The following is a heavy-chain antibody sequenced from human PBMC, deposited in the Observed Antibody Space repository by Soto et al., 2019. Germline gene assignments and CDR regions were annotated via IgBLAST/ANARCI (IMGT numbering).Heavy chain of an antibody. CDR2: ISSSGNTV. CDR1: RFTFSTYE. D-gene: IGHD2-2*01. Sequence: EVQLVESGGALVQPGGSLRLSCAASRFTFSTYEMIWVRQAPGKGLEWVSYISSSGNTVYYADSVKGRVTISRDNTRNSLYLQMNSLRDEDTALYYCVRYCSSTLCNGVATRTFDYWGQGTLVTVSS. V-gene: IGHV3-48*03. CDR3: VRYCSSTLCNGVATRTFDY. J-gene: IGHJ4*02.